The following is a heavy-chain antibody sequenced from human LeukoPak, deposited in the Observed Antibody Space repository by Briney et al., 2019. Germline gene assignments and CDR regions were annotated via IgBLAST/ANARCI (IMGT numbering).Heavy chain of an antibody. CDR1: GFTFSSYW. CDR2: VNSDGSST. J-gene: IGHJ4*02. D-gene: IGHD1-26*01. CDR3: ASGIVGATPNDY. Sequence: PGGSLRLSCAASGFTFSSYWMHWVRQAPGKGLVWVSRVNSDGSSTSYADSVKGRFTISRDNAKNTLYLQMNSLRAEDTAVYYCASGIVGATPNDYWGQGTLVTVSS. V-gene: IGHV3-74*01.